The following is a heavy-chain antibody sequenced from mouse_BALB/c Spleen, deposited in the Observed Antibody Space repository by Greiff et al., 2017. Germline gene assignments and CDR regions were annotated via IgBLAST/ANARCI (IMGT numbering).Heavy chain of an antibody. V-gene: IGHV14-4*02. CDR1: GFNIKDYY. Sequence: EVQLQQSGAELVRSGASVKLSCTASGFNIKDYYMHWVKQRPEQGLEWIGWIDPENGDTEYAPKFQGKATMTADTSSNTAYLQLSSLTSEDTAVYYCNAPPSRKGYFDYWGQGTTLTVSS. J-gene: IGHJ2*01. CDR3: NAPPSRKGYFDY. CDR2: IDPENGDT.